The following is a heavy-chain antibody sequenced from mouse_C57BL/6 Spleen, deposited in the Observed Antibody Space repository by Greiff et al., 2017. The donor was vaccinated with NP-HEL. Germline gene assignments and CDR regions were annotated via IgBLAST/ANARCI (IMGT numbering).Heavy chain of an antibody. Sequence: QVQLQQSGAELVRPGASVTLSCKASGYTFTDYEMHWVKQTPVHGLEWIGAIDPETGGTAYNQKFKGKAILTADKSSSTAYMELRSLTSEDSAVYYCTRQLRSFDYWGQGTTLTVSS. CDR1: GYTFTDYE. D-gene: IGHD3-2*02. V-gene: IGHV1-15*01. J-gene: IGHJ2*01. CDR3: TRQLRSFDY. CDR2: IDPETGGT.